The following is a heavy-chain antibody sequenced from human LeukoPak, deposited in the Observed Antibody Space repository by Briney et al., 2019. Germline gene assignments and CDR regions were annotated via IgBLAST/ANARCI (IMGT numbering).Heavy chain of an antibody. CDR3: ARGGAYSSSWYFEGDWFNYFDY. D-gene: IGHD6-13*01. Sequence: ASVKVSCKASGYTFTSYYMHWVRQAPGQGLEWMGIINPSGGSTSYTQKFQGRVTMTRDTSTSTVYMELSSLRSEDTAVYYCARGGAYSSSWYFEGDWFNYFDYWGQGTLVTVSS. CDR1: GYTFTSYY. CDR2: INPSGGST. V-gene: IGHV1-46*01. J-gene: IGHJ4*02.